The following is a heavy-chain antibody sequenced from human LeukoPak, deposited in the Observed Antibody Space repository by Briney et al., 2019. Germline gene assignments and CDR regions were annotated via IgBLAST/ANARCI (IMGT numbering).Heavy chain of an antibody. Sequence: GGSLRLSCAASGFTFSSYEMNWVRQAPGKGLEWVSYISSSGSTIYYADSVKGRFTISRDNAKNSLYLQMNSLRAEDTAVYYCARALYYDFWCGPIDYWGQGTLVTVSS. D-gene: IGHD3-3*01. V-gene: IGHV3-48*03. CDR2: ISSSGSTI. CDR1: GFTFSSYE. J-gene: IGHJ4*02. CDR3: ARALYYDFWCGPIDY.